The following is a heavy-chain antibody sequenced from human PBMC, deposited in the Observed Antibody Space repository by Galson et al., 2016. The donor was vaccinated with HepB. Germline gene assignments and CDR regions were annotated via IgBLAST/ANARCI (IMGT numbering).Heavy chain of an antibody. CDR2: ISGSAGST. D-gene: IGHD5/OR15-5a*01. Sequence: VRQAPGKGLEWVSTISGSAGSTYYADSVKGRFTISRDNSKNTLYLQMTTLSAEDTAIYYCAKDPRLSTISTPDYFDYWGQGTLVTVSS. V-gene: IGHV3-23*01. J-gene: IGHJ4*02. CDR3: AKDPRLSTISTPDYFDY.